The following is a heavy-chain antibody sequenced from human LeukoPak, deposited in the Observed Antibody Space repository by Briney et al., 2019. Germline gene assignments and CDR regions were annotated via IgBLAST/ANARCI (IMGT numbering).Heavy chain of an antibody. J-gene: IGHJ4*02. D-gene: IGHD2-8*01. Sequence: GASVKVSCKASGGTFSSYAISWVRQAPGQGLEWMGGIIPIFGTANYAQKFQGRVTITTDESTSTAYMELSSLRSEDTAVYYCARGAVLMVYAIDYWGQGTLVTVSS. V-gene: IGHV1-69*05. CDR1: GGTFSSYA. CDR3: ARGAVLMVYAIDY. CDR2: IIPIFGTA.